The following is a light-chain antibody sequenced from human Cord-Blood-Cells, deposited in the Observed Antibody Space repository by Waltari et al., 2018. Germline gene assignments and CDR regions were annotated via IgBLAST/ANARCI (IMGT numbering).Light chain of an antibody. Sequence: IVLTQSPGPGALSPGERATLSCRASQSVSSSYLAWYQQKPGQAPRLLIYGASSRATGIPDRFSCSGSGTDFTLTISRLEPEDFAVYYCQQYGSSPFTFGPGTKVDIK. V-gene: IGKV3-20*01. CDR1: QSVSSSY. J-gene: IGKJ3*01. CDR3: QQYGSSPFT. CDR2: GAS.